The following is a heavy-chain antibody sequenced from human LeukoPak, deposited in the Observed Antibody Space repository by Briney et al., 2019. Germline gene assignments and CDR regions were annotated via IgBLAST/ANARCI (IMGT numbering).Heavy chain of an antibody. CDR1: GFTVSSNY. CDR3: ARCLYGSGRGWFDP. Sequence: GGSLRLSCAASGFTVSSNYMSWVRQAPGKGLEWVSVIYSGGSTYYADSVKGRFTISRDNSKNTLYLQMNSLRAEDTAVYYCARCLYGSGRGWFDPWGQGTLVTVSS. CDR2: IYSGGST. D-gene: IGHD3-10*01. J-gene: IGHJ5*02. V-gene: IGHV3-53*01.